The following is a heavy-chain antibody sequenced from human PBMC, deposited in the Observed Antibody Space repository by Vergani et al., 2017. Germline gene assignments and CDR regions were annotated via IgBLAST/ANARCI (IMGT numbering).Heavy chain of an antibody. V-gene: IGHV4-30-2*01. J-gene: IGHJ4*02. CDR3: ARQISRYYFDY. CDR1: GGSISSGGYS. CDR2: IYHSGST. Sequence: QLQLQESGSGLVKPSQTLSLTCAVSGGSISSGGYSWSWIRQPPGKGLEWIGYIYHSGSTYYNPSLKSRGTISVDRAKNQFSLKLSAVTAADTAVYYCARQISRYYFDYWGQGTLVTVSS.